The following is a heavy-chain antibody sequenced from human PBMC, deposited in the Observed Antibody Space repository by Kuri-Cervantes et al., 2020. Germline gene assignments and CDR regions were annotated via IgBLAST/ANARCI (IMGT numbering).Heavy chain of an antibody. V-gene: IGHV4-4*07. Sequence: GSLRLSCTVFGDSINSYYWNWIRQSAGKGLEWIGRIYSSGSTKYNHALKSRVTISLDKSKNQFSLKLTSVTDSDTAVYYCARARGRNFWSGYPFDYWGQGTLVTVSS. D-gene: IGHD3-3*01. CDR3: ARARGRNFWSGYPFDY. CDR2: IYSSGST. CDR1: GDSINSYY. J-gene: IGHJ4*02.